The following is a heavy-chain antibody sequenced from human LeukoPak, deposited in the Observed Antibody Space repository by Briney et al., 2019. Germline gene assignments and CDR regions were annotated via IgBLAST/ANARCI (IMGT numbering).Heavy chain of an antibody. V-gene: IGHV3-7*01. D-gene: IGHD3-16*02. CDR2: IKNDGAVK. J-gene: IGHJ5*02. Sequence: PGGSLRLSCAASGFTFSYHWMTWVRQAPGKGLEWVANIKNDGAVKNYVDSVKGRFTISRDNAKNSLYLQMNSLRAEDTAVYYCAKAVLLMITFGGVFAWGQGTLVTVSS. CDR1: GFTFSYHW. CDR3: AKAVLLMITFGGVFA.